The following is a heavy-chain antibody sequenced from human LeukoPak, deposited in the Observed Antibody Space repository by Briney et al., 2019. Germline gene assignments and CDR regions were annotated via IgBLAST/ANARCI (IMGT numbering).Heavy chain of an antibody. D-gene: IGHD6-19*01. CDR2: IYTSGST. Sequence: SETLSLTCTVSGGSISSYYWSWIRQPAGKGLEWIGRIYTSGSTNYNPSLKSRVTMSVDTSKNQFSLKLSSVTAADTAVYYCARDSEWLVDWYFDLWGRGTLVTVSS. J-gene: IGHJ2*01. CDR3: ARDSEWLVDWYFDL. V-gene: IGHV4-4*07. CDR1: GGSISSYY.